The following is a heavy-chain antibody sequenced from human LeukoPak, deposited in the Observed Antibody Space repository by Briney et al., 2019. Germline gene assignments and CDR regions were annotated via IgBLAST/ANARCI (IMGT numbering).Heavy chain of an antibody. CDR2: IYYSGST. CDR3: ARQSSLGIVVVITTFFDY. Sequence: SETLSLTCTVSGGSISSSSYYWGWIRQPPGKGLEWIGSIYYSGSTYYNPSLKSRVAISVDTSKNQFSLKLSSVTAADTAVYYCARQSSLGIVVVITTFFDYWGQGTLVTVSS. CDR1: GGSISSSSYY. J-gene: IGHJ4*02. D-gene: IGHD3-22*01. V-gene: IGHV4-39*01.